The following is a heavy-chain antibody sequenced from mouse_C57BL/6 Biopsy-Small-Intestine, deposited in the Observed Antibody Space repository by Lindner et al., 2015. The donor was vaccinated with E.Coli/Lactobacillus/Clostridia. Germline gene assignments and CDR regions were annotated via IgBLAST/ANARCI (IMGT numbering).Heavy chain of an antibody. Sequence: VQLQESGPELVKPGASVKISCRTSGYAFSSSWMNWVKQRPGKGLEWIGRIYPGDGDTNCNGKFKGKATLTADKSSSTAYMQLSSLTSEDSAVYFCARDYYGSVDYWGQGTTLTVSS. D-gene: IGHD1-1*01. V-gene: IGHV1-82*01. CDR2: IYPGDGDT. CDR3: ARDYYGSVDY. J-gene: IGHJ2*01. CDR1: GYAFSSSW.